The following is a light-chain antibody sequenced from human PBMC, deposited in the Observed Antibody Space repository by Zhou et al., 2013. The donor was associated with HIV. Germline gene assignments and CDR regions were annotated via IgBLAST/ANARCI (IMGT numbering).Light chain of an antibody. V-gene: IGKV3-15*01. CDR3: QQYGSPPRT. J-gene: IGKJ1*01. Sequence: EIVMTQSPATLSVSPGERATLSCRASQSVSSNLAWYQQKPGQAPRLLIYGASTRATGIPARFSGSGSGTEFTLTISSLQSEDFAVYYCQQYGSPPRTFGQGTKVE. CDR2: GAS. CDR1: QSVSSN.